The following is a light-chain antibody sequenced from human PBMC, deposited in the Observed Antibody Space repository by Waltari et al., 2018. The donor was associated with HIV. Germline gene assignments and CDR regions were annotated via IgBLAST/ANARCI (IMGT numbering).Light chain of an antibody. CDR3: SSYTSSSTPWV. Sequence: QSALTQPASVSGSPGQSITIPCTGTSSDVGGYISVSWYQQHPGKALKLMIYDVSNRPSWVSNRFTGSKSGNTPSLTISGLQAEDEADYYGSSYTSSSTPWVFGGGTKLTVL. V-gene: IGLV2-14*01. CDR2: DVS. CDR1: SSDVGGYIS. J-gene: IGLJ3*02.